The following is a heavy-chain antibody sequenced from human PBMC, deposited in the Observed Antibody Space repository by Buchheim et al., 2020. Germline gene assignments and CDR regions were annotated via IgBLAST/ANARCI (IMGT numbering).Heavy chain of an antibody. J-gene: IGHJ4*02. D-gene: IGHD3-22*01. V-gene: IGHV3-30-3*01. CDR3: ARSPYYYDSSGYPAGY. CDR2: ISYDGSNK. CDR1: GFTFSSYA. Sequence: QVQLVESGGGVVQPGRSLRLSCAASGFTFSSYAMHWVRQAPGKGLEWVAVISYDGSNKYYADSVKGRFTISRDNSKNTLYLQMNSLRAEDTAVYYCARSPYYYDSSGYPAGYWGQGTL.